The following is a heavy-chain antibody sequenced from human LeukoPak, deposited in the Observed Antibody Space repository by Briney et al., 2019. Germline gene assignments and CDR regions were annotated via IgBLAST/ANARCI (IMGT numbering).Heavy chain of an antibody. Sequence: SETLSLTCAVYGGSFSGYYWSWNRQPPGKGLEWIGEINHSGSTNYNPSLKSRVTISVDTSKNQFSLKLSSVTAADTAVYYCASRLLGVAGTGDFDYWGQGTLVTVSS. D-gene: IGHD6-19*01. CDR3: ASRLLGVAGTGDFDY. V-gene: IGHV4-34*01. CDR1: GGSFSGYY. J-gene: IGHJ4*02. CDR2: INHSGST.